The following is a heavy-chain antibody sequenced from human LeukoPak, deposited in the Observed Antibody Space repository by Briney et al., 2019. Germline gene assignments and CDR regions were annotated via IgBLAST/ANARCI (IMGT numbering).Heavy chain of an antibody. J-gene: IGHJ4*02. Sequence: ASVKVSCKASGYTFTSYGISWVRQAPGQGLEWMGWISAYNGNTNYAQKLQGRVTMTTDTSTSTAYMELRSLRSDDTAVCYCAILDYDFWSGDFDYWGQGTLVTVSS. CDR1: GYTFTSYG. CDR3: AILDYDFWSGDFDY. CDR2: ISAYNGNT. D-gene: IGHD3-3*01. V-gene: IGHV1-18*01.